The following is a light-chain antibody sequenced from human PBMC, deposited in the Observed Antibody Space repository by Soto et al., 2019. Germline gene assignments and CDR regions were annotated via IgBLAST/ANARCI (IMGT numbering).Light chain of an antibody. CDR2: RNS. V-gene: IGLV1-47*01. Sequence: QLVLTQSPSASATPGQRVTISCSGSSSNIGSNYVYWYQQLPGTAPKLLIYRNSQRPSGVPDRFSGSISGTSASLAISGLRSEDEADYYCAAWDESLSGVVFGGGTKLTVL. CDR3: AAWDESLSGVV. J-gene: IGLJ2*01. CDR1: SSNIGSNY.